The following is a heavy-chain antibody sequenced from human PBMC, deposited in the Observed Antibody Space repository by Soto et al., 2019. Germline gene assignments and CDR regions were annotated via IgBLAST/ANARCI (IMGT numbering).Heavy chain of an antibody. CDR3: AKVGAVAGTFDY. V-gene: IGHV3-74*01. CDR2: INNDGSTS. Sequence: PGGSLRLSCAASGFTFSSYWMHWVRQAPGKGLVWVSRINNDGSTSNYADSVKGRFTISRDNAKNTLYLQMNSLRAEDTAVYYCAKVGAVAGTFDYWGQGTLVTVSS. CDR1: GFTFSSYW. D-gene: IGHD6-19*01. J-gene: IGHJ4*02.